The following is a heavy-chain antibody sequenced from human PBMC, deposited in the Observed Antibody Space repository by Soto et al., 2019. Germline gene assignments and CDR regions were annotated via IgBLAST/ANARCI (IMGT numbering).Heavy chain of an antibody. CDR1: GGSISSYY. Sequence: SETLSLTCTVSGGSISSYYWSWIRQPPGKGLEWIGYIYYSGSTNYNPSLKSRVTISVDTSKNQFSRKLSSVTAADTAVYYCAREGGRDPKGSGLDYWGQGTLVTVSS. J-gene: IGHJ4*02. V-gene: IGHV4-59*01. CDR3: AREGGRDPKGSGLDY. D-gene: IGHD6-19*01. CDR2: IYYSGST.